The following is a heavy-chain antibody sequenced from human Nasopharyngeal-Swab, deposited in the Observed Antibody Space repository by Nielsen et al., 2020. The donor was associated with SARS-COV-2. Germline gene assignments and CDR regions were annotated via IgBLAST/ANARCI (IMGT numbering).Heavy chain of an antibody. Sequence: GASLKISCAASGFNFDDYAMHWVRQAPGKGLEWVSLITAAGGSTYSADSVKGRFTISRDNSKNSVSLQMNNLRTEDTAFYYCAKSIGELLSPFDSWGQGTLVTVSA. CDR2: ITAAGGST. D-gene: IGHD1-26*01. CDR1: GFNFDDYA. CDR3: AKSIGELLSPFDS. J-gene: IGHJ4*02. V-gene: IGHV3-43*02.